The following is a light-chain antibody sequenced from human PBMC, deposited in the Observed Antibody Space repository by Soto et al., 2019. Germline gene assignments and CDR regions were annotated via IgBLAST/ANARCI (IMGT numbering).Light chain of an antibody. CDR3: ATWDDSLNGVV. J-gene: IGLJ3*02. V-gene: IGLV1-44*01. CDR2: FNN. Sequence: QSAVTQPPSASGTPGQRVTISCSGSSSNVGNNGVNWYQQLPGSAPKLLIYFNNQRPSGVPDRFSGSRSGTSASLAISGLQSEDEADYYCATWDDSLNGVVFGGGTKLTVL. CDR1: SSNVGNNG.